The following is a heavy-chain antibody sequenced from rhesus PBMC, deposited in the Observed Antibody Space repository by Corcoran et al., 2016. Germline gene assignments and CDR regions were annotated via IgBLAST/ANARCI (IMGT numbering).Heavy chain of an antibody. D-gene: IGHD2-27*01. CDR1: GFTFSSYW. Sequence: EVQLVESGGGLAKPGGSMRLSCAASGFTFSSYWMNWVRQTPGKGLEWISAINSGGGRTYYADSVKCRFTISRENSKNTLSLQMNSLRAEDTAVYYCAKAEYCSGIYCYDEYYFDYWGQGVLVTVSS. CDR2: INSGGGRT. V-gene: IGHV3S42*01. CDR3: AKAEYCSGIYCYDEYYFDY. J-gene: IGHJ4*01.